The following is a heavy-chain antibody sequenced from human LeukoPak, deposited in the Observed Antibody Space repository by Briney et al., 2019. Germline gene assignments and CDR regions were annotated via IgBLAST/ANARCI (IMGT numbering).Heavy chain of an antibody. CDR2: INPSDDST. Sequence: GASVKVSFKASGYIFTSYYLHWVRQAPGQGLEWMGIINPSDDSTSYEQKFQGRVTMTRDTSTSTVYMELTSLRSEDTAVYYCARDDRIAVAGPYYFDYWGQGTLVTVSS. V-gene: IGHV1-46*01. D-gene: IGHD6-19*01. CDR1: GYIFTSYY. J-gene: IGHJ4*02. CDR3: ARDDRIAVAGPYYFDY.